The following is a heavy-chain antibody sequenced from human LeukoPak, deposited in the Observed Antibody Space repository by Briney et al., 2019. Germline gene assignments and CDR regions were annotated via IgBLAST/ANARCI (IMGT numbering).Heavy chain of an antibody. D-gene: IGHD5-24*01. CDR2: IYYSGST. Sequence: PSETLSLTCTVSGGSISSYYWSCIRQPPGKGLEWIGYIYYSGSTNYIPSLKSRVTISVDTSKNQFSLKLSSVTAADTAVYYCARVRRDGYPSWGQGTLVTVSS. CDR3: ARVRRDGYPS. CDR1: GGSISSYY. J-gene: IGHJ4*02. V-gene: IGHV4-59*01.